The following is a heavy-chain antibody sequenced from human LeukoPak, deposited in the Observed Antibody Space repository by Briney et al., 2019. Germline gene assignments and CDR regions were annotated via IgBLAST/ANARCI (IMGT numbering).Heavy chain of an antibody. V-gene: IGHV3-7*03. CDR3: AKLRPDTTLSYFDY. CDR1: GFTFSSYW. CDR2: MNIDGSEK. D-gene: IGHD1-14*01. Sequence: GGSLRLSCAASGFTFSSYWMNWARQAPGKRPEWVANMNIDGSEKYYADSVKGRFSISRDDSKNTLYLQMNSLRAEDTAVYYCAKLRPDTTLSYFDYWGQGTLVTVSS. J-gene: IGHJ4*02.